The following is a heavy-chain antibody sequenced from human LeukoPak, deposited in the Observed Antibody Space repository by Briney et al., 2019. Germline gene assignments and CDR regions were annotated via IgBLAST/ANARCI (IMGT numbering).Heavy chain of an antibody. J-gene: IGHJ1*01. D-gene: IGHD6-6*01. CDR3: ARGRSIAARRSVIGYFQH. CDR1: GGSFSGYY. CDR2: INHSGST. Sequence: PSETLSLTCAVYGGSFSGYYWSWIRQPPGKGLEWIGEINHSGSTNYNPSLKSRVTISVDTSKNQFSLKLSSVTAADTAVYYCARGRSIAARRSVIGYFQHWGQGTLVTVSS. V-gene: IGHV4-34*01.